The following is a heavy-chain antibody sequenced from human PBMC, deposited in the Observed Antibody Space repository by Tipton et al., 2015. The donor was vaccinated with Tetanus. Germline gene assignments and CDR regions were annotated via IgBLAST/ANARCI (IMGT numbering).Heavy chain of an antibody. Sequence: SLRLSCAASGFTFSSYWMHWVRQAPGKGLVWVSRINSDGSSTSYADSVKGRFTISRDNAKNTLYLQMNSLRAEDTAVYYCARRYCSSTSCYTVATTSYDYWGQGTLVTVSS. CDR3: ARRYCSSTSCYTVATTSYDY. J-gene: IGHJ4*02. CDR2: INSDGSST. D-gene: IGHD2-2*02. V-gene: IGHV3-74*01. CDR1: GFTFSSYW.